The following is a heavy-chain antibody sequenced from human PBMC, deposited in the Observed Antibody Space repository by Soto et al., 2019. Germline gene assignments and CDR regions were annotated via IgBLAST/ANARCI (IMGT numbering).Heavy chain of an antibody. J-gene: IGHJ4*02. Sequence: QVQLVQSGAEVKKPGASVKVSCKASGYTFTSYGISWVRQAPGQGLEWMGWISAYNGNTNDAQKLQGRVTMTTDTSTITAYMELMSVGSDDTAVYYCARESSSSCHDYWGQGTLVTVSS. V-gene: IGHV1-18*01. CDR3: ARESSSSCHDY. CDR2: ISAYNGNT. D-gene: IGHD6-13*01. CDR1: GYTFTSYG.